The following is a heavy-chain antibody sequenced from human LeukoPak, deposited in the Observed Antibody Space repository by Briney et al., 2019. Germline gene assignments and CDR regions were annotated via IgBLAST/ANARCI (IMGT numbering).Heavy chain of an antibody. CDR1: GGSFSGYY. V-gene: IGHV4-34*01. J-gene: IGHJ4*02. Sequence: ASETLSLTCAVYGGSFSGYYWSWIRQPPGKGLEWIGEINHSGSTNYNPSLKSRDTISVDTSKNQFSLKLSSVTAADTAVYYCARMRTLDYWGQGTLVTVSS. CDR3: ARMRTLDY. CDR2: INHSGST. D-gene: IGHD2/OR15-2a*01.